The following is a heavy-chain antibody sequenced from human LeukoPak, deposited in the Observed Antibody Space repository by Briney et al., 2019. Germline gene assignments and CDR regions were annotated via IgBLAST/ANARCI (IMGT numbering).Heavy chain of an antibody. CDR3: AKERGYSGDPQDFDY. J-gene: IGHJ4*02. D-gene: IGHD4-17*01. V-gene: IGHV3-23*01. Sequence: GGSLRLSCAASGFTFSSHVISWVRQTPGKGLEWVSAISTSSGRTYYADSVKGRFSISGDNSKNTLYLQINSLRAEDTAVYYCAKERGYSGDPQDFDYWGQGTLVTVSS. CDR2: ISTSSGRT. CDR1: GFTFSSHV.